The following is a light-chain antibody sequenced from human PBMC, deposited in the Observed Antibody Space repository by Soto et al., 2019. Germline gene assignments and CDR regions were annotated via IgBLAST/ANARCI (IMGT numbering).Light chain of an antibody. CDR3: QQYNDWPPLT. CDR1: QSVSSY. V-gene: IGKV3-11*01. CDR2: DAS. Sequence: EIVLTQSPATLSLSPGERATLSCRASQSVSSYLAWYQQKPGQAPRLLIYDASNRATGIPARFSGSGSGTDFTLTISSLEPEDFAVYYCQQYNDWPPLTFGGGTK. J-gene: IGKJ4*01.